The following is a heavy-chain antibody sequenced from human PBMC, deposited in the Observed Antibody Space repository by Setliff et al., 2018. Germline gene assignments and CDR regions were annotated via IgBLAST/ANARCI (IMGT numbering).Heavy chain of an antibody. Sequence: ASVKVSCKASGYSFLSYGVTWVRQAPGQGLEWMGWISAQDGNTIYAQNFQGRVTMTTDTSTSTAYMELSSLTSDDTAVYYCARATRDSDGWYYEYSWFDPWGQGTLVTVSS. V-gene: IGHV1-18*01. D-gene: IGHD6-19*01. CDR3: ARATRDSDGWYYEYSWFDP. CDR2: ISAQDGNT. CDR1: GYSFLSYG. J-gene: IGHJ5*02.